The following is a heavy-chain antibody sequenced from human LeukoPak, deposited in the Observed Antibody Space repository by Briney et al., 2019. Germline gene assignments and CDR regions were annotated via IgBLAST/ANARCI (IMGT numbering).Heavy chain of an antibody. CDR3: ARDLGTRADY. Sequence: SETLSLTCTVSGASISSWYWSWIRQPPGKGLEWIGEINHSGSTNYNPSLKSRVTISVDTSKNQFSLKLSSVTAADTAVYYCARDLGTRADYWGQGTLVTVSS. V-gene: IGHV4-34*01. CDR2: INHSGST. CDR1: GASISSWY. J-gene: IGHJ4*02. D-gene: IGHD2-2*01.